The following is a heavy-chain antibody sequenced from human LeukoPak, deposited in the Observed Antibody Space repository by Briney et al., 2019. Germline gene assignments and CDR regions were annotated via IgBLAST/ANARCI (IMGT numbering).Heavy chain of an antibody. D-gene: IGHD6-13*01. V-gene: IGHV3-49*03. J-gene: IGHJ5*02. Sequence: GGSLRLSCTASGFTFCDYAMSWFRQAPGKGLEWVGFIRSKAYGGTTEYAASVKGRFTISRDDSKGIASLQMSSLKTEDTAVYYCSRVLAEAGRWFDPWGQGTLVTVSS. CDR1: GFTFCDYA. CDR3: SRVLAEAGRWFDP. CDR2: IRSKAYGGTT.